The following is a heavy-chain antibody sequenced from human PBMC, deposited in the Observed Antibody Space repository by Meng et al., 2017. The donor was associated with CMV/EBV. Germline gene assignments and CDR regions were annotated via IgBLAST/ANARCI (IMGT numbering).Heavy chain of an antibody. D-gene: IGHD1-1*01. V-gene: IGHV1-69*04. J-gene: IGHJ4*02. CDR1: CGPFLSFS. Sequence: SCGPFLSFSIIWVRQAPGQGLGWMGRSIPILGRANYAQKFQGRVTITADKSTSTAYMELSSLRSEDTAVYYCARGGSRGGTSNFDYWGQGTLVTVSS. CDR2: SIPILGRA. CDR3: ARGGSRGGTSNFDY.